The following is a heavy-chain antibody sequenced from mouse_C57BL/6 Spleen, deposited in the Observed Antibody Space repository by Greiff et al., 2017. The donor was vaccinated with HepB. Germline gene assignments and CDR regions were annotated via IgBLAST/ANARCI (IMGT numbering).Heavy chain of an antibody. V-gene: IGHV1-69*01. J-gene: IGHJ2*01. CDR1: GYTFTSYW. D-gene: IGHD1-1*01. CDR3: ARRYYGSYYFDY. Sequence: QVQLQQPGAELVMPGASVKLSCKASGYTFTSYWMHWVKQRPGQGLEWIGEIDPSDSYTNYNQKFKGESTLTVDKSSSTAYMQLSSLTSEDSAVYYCARRYYGSYYFDYWGQGTTLTVSS. CDR2: IDPSDSYT.